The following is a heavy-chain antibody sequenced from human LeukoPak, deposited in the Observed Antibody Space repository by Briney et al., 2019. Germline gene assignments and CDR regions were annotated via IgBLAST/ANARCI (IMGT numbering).Heavy chain of an antibody. CDR3: AVSGESKDYYYYMDV. Sequence: GASVKVSCKASGGTFSSYAINWVRQAPGQGLEWMEGIFPIFGTANYAQKLQGRVTINADKSTSTAYMELSSLRSEDTAVYYCAVSGESKDYYYYMDVWGKGTTVTVSS. J-gene: IGHJ6*03. V-gene: IGHV1-69*06. CDR1: GGTFSSYA. CDR2: IFPIFGTA. D-gene: IGHD3-10*02.